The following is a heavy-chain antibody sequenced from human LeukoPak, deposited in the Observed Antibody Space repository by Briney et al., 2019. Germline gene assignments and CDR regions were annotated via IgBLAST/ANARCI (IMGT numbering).Heavy chain of an antibody. Sequence: VASVKVSCKASGYTFTGYYMHWVRQAPGQGLEWMGWISPNSGGTNYAQKFQGRVTMTRDTSISTAYMELSRLRSDDTAVYYCARGLKKVIRSWSPYYYMDVWGKGTTVTVSS. V-gene: IGHV1-2*02. CDR2: ISPNSGGT. J-gene: IGHJ6*03. CDR1: GYTFTGYY. CDR3: ARGLKKVIRSWSPYYYMDV. D-gene: IGHD6-13*01.